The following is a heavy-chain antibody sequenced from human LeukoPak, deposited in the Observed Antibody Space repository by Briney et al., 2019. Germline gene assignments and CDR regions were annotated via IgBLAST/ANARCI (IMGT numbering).Heavy chain of an antibody. D-gene: IGHD1-26*01. CDR2: IYSGGST. CDR3: ARDDGGSYSFDY. Sequence: GGSLRLSCAASGFTVSSNYMSWVRQAPGKGLEWVSVIYSGGSTYYADSVKGRFTISRDNSKNTLYLQMNSLRAEDTAVYYCARDDGGSYSFDYWGQGTLVTVSS. CDR1: GFTVSSNY. V-gene: IGHV3-66*01. J-gene: IGHJ4*02.